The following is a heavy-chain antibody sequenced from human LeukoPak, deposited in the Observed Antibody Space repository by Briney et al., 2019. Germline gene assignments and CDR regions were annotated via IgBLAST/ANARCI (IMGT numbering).Heavy chain of an antibody. Sequence: AGGSLRLSCAASGFTFSSYAMSWVRQAPGKGLEWVSAISGSGGSTYYADSVKGRFTISRDNSKNTLYLQMNSLRAEDTAVYYCAKRIVGAPGAFDIWGQGTMVTVSS. V-gene: IGHV3-23*01. CDR2: ISGSGGST. CDR1: GFTFSSYA. J-gene: IGHJ3*02. D-gene: IGHD1-26*01. CDR3: AKRIVGAPGAFDI.